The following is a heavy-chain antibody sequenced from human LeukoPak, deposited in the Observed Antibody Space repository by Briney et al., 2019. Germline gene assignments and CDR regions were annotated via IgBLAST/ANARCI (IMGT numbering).Heavy chain of an antibody. CDR2: IYHSGST. J-gene: IGHJ5*02. CDR3: ARVAVSRYNWFDP. CDR1: GGSISSSNW. D-gene: IGHD6-25*01. V-gene: IGHV4-4*02. Sequence: SETLSLTCAVSGGSISSSNWWSWVRPPPGKGLEWIGEIYHSGSTNYNPSLKSRVTISVDKSKNQFSLKLSSVTAADTAVYYCARVAVSRYNWFDPWGQGTLVTVSS.